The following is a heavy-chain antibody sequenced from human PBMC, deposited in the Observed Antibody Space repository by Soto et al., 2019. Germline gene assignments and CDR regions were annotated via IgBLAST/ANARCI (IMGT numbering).Heavy chain of an antibody. CDR2: ISYDGNNK. CDR1: GFTYSTYT. Sequence: PGGSLRLSCAASGFTYSTYTMHWVRQAPGKGLEWVAVISYDGNNKFYADSVKGRFTISRDSTKQTLYLQMNSLRPDDTAMYYCAREGASSGAFDYWGQGTLVTVSS. V-gene: IGHV3-30-3*01. D-gene: IGHD2-15*01. CDR3: AREGASSGAFDY. J-gene: IGHJ4*02.